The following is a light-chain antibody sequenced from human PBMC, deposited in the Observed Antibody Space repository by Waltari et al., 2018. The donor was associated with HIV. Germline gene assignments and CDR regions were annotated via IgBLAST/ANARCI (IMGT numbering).Light chain of an antibody. J-gene: IGLJ1*01. CDR3: VGWDSRLRGYV. CDR2: KDT. V-gene: IGLV1-47*01. CDR1: SSNIENDN. Sequence: QSVLTQPPSASGAPGQRVTISCSGISSNIENDNVYWYQQFPGAAPKLLIYKDTRRPSGGPVRCTGSKSGTSASLAIGGLRSDDEADYYCVGWDSRLRGYVYGAGTKVTVL.